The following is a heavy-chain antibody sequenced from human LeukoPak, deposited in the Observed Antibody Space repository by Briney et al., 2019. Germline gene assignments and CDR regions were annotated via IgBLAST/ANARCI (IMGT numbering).Heavy chain of an antibody. CDR1: GYSISTGYY. CDR2: TYRSGST. V-gene: IGHV4-38-2*02. Sequence: PSETLSLTCTVSGYSISTGYYWGWIRQPPGKGLEWIGSTYRSGSTSYNPSLKSRLTISVDTSKNQFSLNLNSVTAADTAVYYCASKSGSSTGRGVDSWGQGTLVTVSS. J-gene: IGHJ4*02. CDR3: ASKSGSSTGRGVDS. D-gene: IGHD1-26*01.